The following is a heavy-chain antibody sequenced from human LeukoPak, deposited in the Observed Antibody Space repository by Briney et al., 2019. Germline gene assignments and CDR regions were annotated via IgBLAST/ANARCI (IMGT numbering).Heavy chain of an antibody. CDR1: GGSISSSSYY. CDR3: ARLKLADYYYDGSGYYYRAYFDY. Sequence: SETLSLTCTVSGGSISSSSYYWGWIRQPPGKGLEWIGSIYYSGSTYYNPSLKSRVTISVDTSKNQFSLKLSPVTAADTAVYYCARLKLADYYYDGSGYYYRAYFDYWGQGTLVTVSS. CDR2: IYYSGST. V-gene: IGHV4-39*01. D-gene: IGHD3-22*01. J-gene: IGHJ4*02.